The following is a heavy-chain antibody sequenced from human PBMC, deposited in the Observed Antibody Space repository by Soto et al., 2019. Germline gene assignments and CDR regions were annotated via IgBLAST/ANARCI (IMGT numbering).Heavy chain of an antibody. CDR2: IIPILGIA. Sequence: QVQLVQSGAEVKKPGSSVKVSCKASGGTFSSYTISWVRQAPGQGIEWMGRIIPILGIANYAQKFQGRVTITADKSTSTAYMELSSLRSEDTAVYYGARRNGYCSGGSCNDAFDIWGQGTMVTVSS. J-gene: IGHJ3*02. CDR3: ARRNGYCSGGSCNDAFDI. CDR1: GGTFSSYT. V-gene: IGHV1-69*02. D-gene: IGHD2-15*01.